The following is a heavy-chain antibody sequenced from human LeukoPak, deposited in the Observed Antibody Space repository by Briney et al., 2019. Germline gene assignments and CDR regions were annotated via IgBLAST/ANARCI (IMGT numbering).Heavy chain of an antibody. Sequence: GGSLKLSCAASGFTFSSYAMSWVRQAPGKGLEWVSSISSSGGSTYYADSVKGRFTISRDNSKNTLYLQMNSLRAEDTAVYYCAKGRREQPFDYWGQGTLVTVSS. CDR1: GFTFSSYA. CDR2: ISSSGGST. D-gene: IGHD1-26*01. J-gene: IGHJ4*02. CDR3: AKGRREQPFDY. V-gene: IGHV3-23*01.